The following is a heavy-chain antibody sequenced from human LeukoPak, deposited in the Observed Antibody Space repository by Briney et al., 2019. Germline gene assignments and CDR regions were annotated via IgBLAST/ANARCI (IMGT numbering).Heavy chain of an antibody. V-gene: IGHV4-59*01. D-gene: IGHD4/OR15-4a*01. Sequence: SETLSLTCSVSGGSISNFYWSWIRQSPGKGLEWIGYVFYSGTTNSNPSLKSRVTISVDTSKNQFFLQLRSVTAADTAVYYCAREDPQTRVPEGMDVWGRGTTVIVSS. CDR2: VFYSGTT. CDR1: GGSISNFY. CDR3: AREDPQTRVPEGMDV. J-gene: IGHJ6*02.